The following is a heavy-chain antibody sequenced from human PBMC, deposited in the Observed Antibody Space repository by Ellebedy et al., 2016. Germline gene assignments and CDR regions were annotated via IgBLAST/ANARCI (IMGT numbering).Heavy chain of an antibody. J-gene: IGHJ4*02. V-gene: IGHV4-59*08. D-gene: IGHD2-21*02. Sequence: SETLSLXXTVSGGSISSYYWSWIRQPPGKGLEWIGYIYYSGSTNYNPSLKSRVTISVDTSKNQFSLKLSSVTAADTAVYYCARHETSGDHVDYWGQGTLVTVSS. CDR3: ARHETSGDHVDY. CDR1: GGSISSYY. CDR2: IYYSGST.